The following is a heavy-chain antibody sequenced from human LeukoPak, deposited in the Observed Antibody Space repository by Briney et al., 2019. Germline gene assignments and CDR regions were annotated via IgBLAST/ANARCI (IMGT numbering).Heavy chain of an antibody. V-gene: IGHV3-30*18. CDR1: EFTFSRYA. CDR2: ISYGGTKT. Sequence: GGSLRLSSAASEFTFSRYAMHWDRNAPDKGLEWLAIISYGGTKTYEADSVKGRFTISRDNSKNILYLQMNSPRTEDTVLYYWAKDNGKWDFLALFDHWGQGAHVIVS. CDR3: AKDNGKWDFLALFDH. D-gene: IGHD1-14*01. J-gene: IGHJ4*02.